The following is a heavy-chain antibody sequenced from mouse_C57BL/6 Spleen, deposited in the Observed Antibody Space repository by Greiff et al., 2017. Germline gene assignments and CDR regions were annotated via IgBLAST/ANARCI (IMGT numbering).Heavy chain of an antibody. CDR2: IYPGSGST. J-gene: IGHJ4*01. CDR3: ARREDAMDY. CDR1: GYTFTSYW. V-gene: IGHV1-55*01. Sequence: QVQLKQSGAELVKPGASVKMSCKASGYTFTSYWITWVKQRPGQGLEWIGDIYPGSGSTNYNEKFKSKATLTVDTSSSTAYVQLSSLTSEDSAVYYCARREDAMDYWGQGSSVTVSS.